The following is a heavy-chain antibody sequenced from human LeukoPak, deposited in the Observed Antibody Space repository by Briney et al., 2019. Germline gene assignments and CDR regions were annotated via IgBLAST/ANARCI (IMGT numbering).Heavy chain of an antibody. CDR2: IYPGDSDT. CDR3: ARMKGPGDYGDSFDY. CDR1: GYSFTSYW. D-gene: IGHD4-17*01. V-gene: IGHV5-51*01. Sequence: KCGESLKISCKGSGYSFTSYWIGWVRQMPGKGLEWMGIIYPGDSDTRYSPSFQGQVTISADKSISTAYLQWSSLKASDTAMYYCARMKGPGDYGDSFDYWGQGTLVTVSS. J-gene: IGHJ4*02.